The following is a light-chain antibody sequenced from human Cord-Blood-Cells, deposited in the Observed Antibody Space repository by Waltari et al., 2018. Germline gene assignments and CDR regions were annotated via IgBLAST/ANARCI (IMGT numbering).Light chain of an antibody. V-gene: IGLV3-25*03. CDR3: QSADSSGTYVV. CDR2: KDS. J-gene: IGLJ2*01. Sequence: SGDALPKQYAYWYQQKPGQAPVLVIYKDSERPSGIPERFSGSTSGTTVTLTIGGVQAEDEADYYCQSADSSGTYVVFGGGTKLTVL. CDR1: ALPKQY.